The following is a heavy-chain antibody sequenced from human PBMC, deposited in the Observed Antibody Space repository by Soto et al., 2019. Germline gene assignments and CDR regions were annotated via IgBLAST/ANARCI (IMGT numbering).Heavy chain of an antibody. Sequence: QVQLQESGPGLVKPSQTLSLTCTVSGDSISSGGYYWSWIRQHPGKGLEWLGYIYDSGSPYYNPSLKSRVTISVNTSKNQFSLNLSSVTAADTAVYYCARDEGLNWNGYGMDVWGQGSTVTVSS. D-gene: IGHD1-1*01. CDR3: ARDEGLNWNGYGMDV. CDR2: IYDSGSP. J-gene: IGHJ6*02. V-gene: IGHV4-31*03. CDR1: GDSISSGGYY.